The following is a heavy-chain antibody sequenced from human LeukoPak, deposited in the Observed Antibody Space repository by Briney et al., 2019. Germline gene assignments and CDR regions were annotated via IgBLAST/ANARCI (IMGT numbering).Heavy chain of an antibody. J-gene: IGHJ5*02. Sequence: SETLSLTCTVSGGSISSGSYYWSWIRQPAGKGLERIGRIYTSGSTNYNPSLKSRVTISVDTSKNQFSLKLSSVTAADTAVYYCAREGGYYDSSGYAYNWFDPCGQGTLVTVSS. CDR1: GGSISSGSYY. CDR3: AREGGYYDSSGYAYNWFDP. D-gene: IGHD3-22*01. CDR2: IYTSGST. V-gene: IGHV4-61*02.